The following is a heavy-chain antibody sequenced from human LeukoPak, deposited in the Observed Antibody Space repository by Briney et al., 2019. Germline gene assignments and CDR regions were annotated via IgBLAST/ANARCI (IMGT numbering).Heavy chain of an antibody. Sequence: SETLSLTCAVYGGSFSGYYWSWIRQPPGRGLEWIGEINHSGSTNYNPSLKSRVTISVDTSKNQFSLKLSSVTAADTAVYYCARDSGYDRYYYYYGMDVWGQGTTVTVSS. CDR2: INHSGST. V-gene: IGHV4-34*01. CDR3: ARDSGYDRYYYYYGMDV. J-gene: IGHJ6*02. D-gene: IGHD5-12*01. CDR1: GGSFSGYY.